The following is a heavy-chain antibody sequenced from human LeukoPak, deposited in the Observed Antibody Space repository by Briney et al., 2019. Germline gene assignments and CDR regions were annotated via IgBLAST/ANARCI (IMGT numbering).Heavy chain of an antibody. CDR3: ARRALPAANWLDP. D-gene: IGHD2-2*01. V-gene: IGHV5-51*01. Sequence: GESLKISCKGSGYSFTSYWIAWVRQMPGKGLEWMGIIYPGDSDTRYSPSFQGQVTISADKSISTAYLQWSSLKASDTAMYYCARRALPAANWLDPWGQGTLVTVSS. CDR2: IYPGDSDT. J-gene: IGHJ5*02. CDR1: GYSFTSYW.